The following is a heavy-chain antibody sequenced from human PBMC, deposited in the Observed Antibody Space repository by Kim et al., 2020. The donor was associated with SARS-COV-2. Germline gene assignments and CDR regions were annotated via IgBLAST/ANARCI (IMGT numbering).Heavy chain of an antibody. D-gene: IGHD3-22*01. CDR3: AKDLYYDSSGSVGV. Sequence: ADSVKGRFTISRDNSKNTLYLQMNSLRAEDTAVYYCAKDLYYDSSGSVGVWGQGTLVTVSS. J-gene: IGHJ4*02. V-gene: IGHV3-30*02.